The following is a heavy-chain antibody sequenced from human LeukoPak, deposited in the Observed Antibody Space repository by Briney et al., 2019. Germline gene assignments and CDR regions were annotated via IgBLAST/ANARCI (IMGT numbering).Heavy chain of an antibody. CDR1: GFTFSSFW. Sequence: GGSLRLSCAASGFTFSSFWMTWVRQAPGKGLEWVSSITSSSSYIYYADSLKGRFTISRDNAQNSLYLQMDSLRAEDTAVYYCARDKVADYWGQGTLVTVSS. CDR2: ITSSSSYI. V-gene: IGHV3-21*01. J-gene: IGHJ4*02. D-gene: IGHD2-15*01. CDR3: ARDKVADY.